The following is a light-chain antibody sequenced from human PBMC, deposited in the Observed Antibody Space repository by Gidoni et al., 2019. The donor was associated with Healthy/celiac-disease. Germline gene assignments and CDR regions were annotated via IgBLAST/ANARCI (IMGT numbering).Light chain of an antibody. CDR1: QSVSSN. V-gene: IGKV3-15*01. CDR3: QQYNTWPPWT. J-gene: IGKJ1*01. Sequence: EIVMTQSTATLSVSPGERATLSCRASQSVSSNLAWYQQKPGQAPRLLIYGASTRATGIPARFSGSVSGTEFTLTISSLQSEDFAVYYCQQYNTWPPWTFGQGTKVEIK. CDR2: GAS.